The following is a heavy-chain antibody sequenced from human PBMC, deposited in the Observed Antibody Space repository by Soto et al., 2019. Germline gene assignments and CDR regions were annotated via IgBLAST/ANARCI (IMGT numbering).Heavy chain of an antibody. CDR3: TTSTLEVGATYYGMDV. CDR1: GFTFSNAW. CDR2: IKSKTDGGTT. V-gene: IGHV3-15*01. Sequence: PGGSLRLSCAASGFTFSNAWMSWVRQAPGKGLEWVGRIKSKTDGGTTDYAAPVKGRFTISRDDSKNTLYLQMNSLKTEDTAVYYCTTSTLEVGATYYGMDVWGQGTTVTVSS. J-gene: IGHJ6*02. D-gene: IGHD1-26*01.